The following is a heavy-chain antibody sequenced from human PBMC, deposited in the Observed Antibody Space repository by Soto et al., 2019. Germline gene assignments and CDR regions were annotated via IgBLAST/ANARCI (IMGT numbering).Heavy chain of an antibody. Sequence: EVQLVESGGGLVQAGGSLRLSCAASGFTFSNYWMHWVRQAPGKGLVWVSRLNSDGSTINYADSVKGRFTISRDNAKNTLYLQMNSLRTENTAVYYCARGGGTRLWSLFYNWGQGTMVTVSS. J-gene: IGHJ3*02. D-gene: IGHD2-21*01. V-gene: IGHV3-74*01. CDR2: LNSDGSTI. CDR3: ARGGGTRLWSLFYN. CDR1: GFTFSNYW.